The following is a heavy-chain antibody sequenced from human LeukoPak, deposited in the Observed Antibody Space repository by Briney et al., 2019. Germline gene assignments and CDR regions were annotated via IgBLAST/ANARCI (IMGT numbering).Heavy chain of an antibody. CDR2: IRYDGSNK. CDR1: GFTFSSYG. D-gene: IGHD4-17*01. Sequence: GGSLRLSCAASGFTFSSYGMHWVRQAPGKGLEWVAFIRYDGSNKYYADSVKGRFTISRDNSKNTLYLQMNSLRAEDTAVYYCAKDRPLYGDYHFDYWGQGTLVTVSS. CDR3: AKDRPLYGDYHFDY. V-gene: IGHV3-30*02. J-gene: IGHJ4*02.